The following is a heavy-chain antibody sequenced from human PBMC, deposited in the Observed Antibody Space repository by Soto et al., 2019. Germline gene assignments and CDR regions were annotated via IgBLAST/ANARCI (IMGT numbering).Heavy chain of an antibody. J-gene: IGHJ5*02. V-gene: IGHV4-31*03. CDR3: ARSVFP. Sequence: QVQLQESGPGLVKPSQTLSLTCTVSGGSISSGGYYWSWIRQHPGKGLEWIGYIYYSGSTYYKPSLKSRVTISADTSKNQFAVKLSSETAADAAVYYLARSVFPWGRGTLVTVSS. CDR1: GGSISSGGYY. CDR2: IYYSGST.